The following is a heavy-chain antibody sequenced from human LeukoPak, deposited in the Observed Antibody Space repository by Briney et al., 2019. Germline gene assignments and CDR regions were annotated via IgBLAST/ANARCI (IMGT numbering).Heavy chain of an antibody. CDR2: ISAYNGNT. J-gene: IGHJ4*02. Sequence: APVKLSCKASGYTFTSYGISWVRHAPAQGLEWMGWISAYNGNTNYAQKLQGRVTMTTDTSTSTAYMELRSLRSDDTAVYYCARDLGMVAVACKSLDYWGQGTLVTVSS. CDR3: ARDLGMVAVACKSLDY. CDR1: GYTFTSYG. D-gene: IGHD6-19*01. V-gene: IGHV1-18*01.